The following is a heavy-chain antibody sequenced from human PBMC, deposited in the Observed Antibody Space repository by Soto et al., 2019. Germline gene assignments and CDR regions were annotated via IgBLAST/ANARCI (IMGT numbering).Heavy chain of an antibody. Sequence: PGGSLRLSCAASGFSLSDYWMHWVRQVPGKGLLWVSRISVGGRDTTYADSVKGRFTISRDNAKNTLYLQMNTLRAEDTAVYYCAKGTLGSGYDIDYWGQGTLVTVSS. J-gene: IGHJ4*02. D-gene: IGHD5-12*01. CDR1: GFSLSDYW. V-gene: IGHV3-74*03. CDR3: AKGTLGSGYDIDY. CDR2: ISVGGRDT.